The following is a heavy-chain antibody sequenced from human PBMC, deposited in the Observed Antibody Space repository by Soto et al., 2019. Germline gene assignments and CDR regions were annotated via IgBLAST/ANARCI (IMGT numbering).Heavy chain of an antibody. CDR1: GYTFSDYY. Sequence: SVKVSCKASGYTFSDYYIHWVRQAPGQGLEWMGWINPNSGGTKYAPKFQGGVTMTRDTSITTAYMELSRLRSGDTAVYYCAREPATAKPEGVDFWGQGTLVSVSS. V-gene: IGHV1-2*02. D-gene: IGHD1-1*01. J-gene: IGHJ4*02. CDR3: AREPATAKPEGVDF. CDR2: INPNSGGT.